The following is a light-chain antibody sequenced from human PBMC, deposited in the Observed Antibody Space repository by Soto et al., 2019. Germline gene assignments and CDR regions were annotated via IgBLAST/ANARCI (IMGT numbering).Light chain of an antibody. CDR2: AAS. Sequence: EIGLTQSPASLSLYPGERATLSCRASQSVDSHLVWYQQKPGQAPRLLIFAASNRATGIPVRFSGSGSGTDFTLAINRLEPDDFAVYYCQQRSDWPITFGHGTRME. CDR1: QSVDSH. J-gene: IGKJ5*01. CDR3: QQRSDWPIT. V-gene: IGKV3-11*01.